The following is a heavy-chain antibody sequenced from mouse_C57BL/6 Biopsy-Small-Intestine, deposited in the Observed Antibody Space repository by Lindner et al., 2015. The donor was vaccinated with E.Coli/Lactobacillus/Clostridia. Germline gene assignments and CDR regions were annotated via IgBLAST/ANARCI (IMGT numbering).Heavy chain of an antibody. V-gene: IGHV1-75*01. CDR1: GSTFTDLY. J-gene: IGHJ2*01. Sequence: VQLQESGPELVKPGASVKISCKASGSTFTDLYINWVMQRPGQGLEWIGWIFPGSGSVDYNEKFKGKATFTVDKSSSAAYMLLSSLTSEDSAVYFCAREGYFGNSRGGYFDYWGQGTTLTVSS. CDR3: AREGYFGNSRGGYFDY. D-gene: IGHD1-1*01. CDR2: IFPGSGSV.